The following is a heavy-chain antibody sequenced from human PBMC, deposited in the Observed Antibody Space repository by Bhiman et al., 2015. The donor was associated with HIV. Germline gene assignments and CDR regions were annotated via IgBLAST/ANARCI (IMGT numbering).Heavy chain of an antibody. CDR2: IKQDESEK. D-gene: IGHD6-25*01. Sequence: QLVESGGGLVQPGGSLRLSCAASGFTFSRYWMSWVRQAPGKGLEWVANIKQDESEKYYADSVKGRFTISRDNANNSLYLQMNSLRAEDTAVYYCARGWSGSFDYWGQGSLVTVSS. V-gene: IGHV3-7*05. CDR1: GFTFSRYW. J-gene: IGHJ4*02. CDR3: ARGWSGSFDY.